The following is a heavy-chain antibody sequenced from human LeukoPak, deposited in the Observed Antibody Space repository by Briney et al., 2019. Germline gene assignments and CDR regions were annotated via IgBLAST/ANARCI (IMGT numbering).Heavy chain of an antibody. V-gene: IGHV4-34*01. D-gene: IGHD3-3*01. CDR3: ARYDFWSGWLDV. CDR2: INHSGST. J-gene: IGHJ6*04. CDR1: GGSFSDYY. Sequence: SETLSLTCAVYGGSFSDYYWSWIRQPPGKGLEWIGEINHSGSTNYNPSLKSRVTISVDTSKNQFSLKLSSVTAADTAVYYCARYDFWSGWLDVWGKGTTVTVSS.